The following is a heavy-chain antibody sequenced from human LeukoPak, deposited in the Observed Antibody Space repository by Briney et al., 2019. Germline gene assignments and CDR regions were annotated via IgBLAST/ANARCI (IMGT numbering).Heavy chain of an antibody. Sequence: GGSLRLSCAASGFTFSNYAMSWVRQAPGKGLEWVSAISGSGGSTYYADSVKGRFTISRDNSENTLYLQMNSLRAEDTAVYYCAKDARAYSSGWYGYWGQGTLVTVSS. CDR1: GFTFSNYA. CDR2: ISGSGGST. D-gene: IGHD6-19*01. J-gene: IGHJ4*02. V-gene: IGHV3-23*01. CDR3: AKDARAYSSGWYGY.